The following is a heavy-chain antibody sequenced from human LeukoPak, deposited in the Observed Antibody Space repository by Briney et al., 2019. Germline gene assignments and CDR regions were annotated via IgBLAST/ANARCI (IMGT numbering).Heavy chain of an antibody. CDR1: GGSISSYY. CDR2: IYTSGST. V-gene: IGHV4-4*07. J-gene: IGHJ5*02. Sequence: SETLSLTCTVSGGSISSYYWSWIRQPAGKGLEWIGRIYTSGSTNYNPSLKSRVTMSVDTSKNQFSLKLSSVTAADTAVYYCARDPSMVRGVYPFWFDPWGQGTLVTVSS. CDR3: ARDPSMVRGVYPFWFDP. D-gene: IGHD3-10*01.